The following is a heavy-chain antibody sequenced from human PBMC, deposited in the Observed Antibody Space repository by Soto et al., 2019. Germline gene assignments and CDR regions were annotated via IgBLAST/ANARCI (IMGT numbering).Heavy chain of an antibody. V-gene: IGHV4-30-2*01. Sequence: QLQLQESGSGLVKPSQTLSLTCAVSGGSISSGGYSWSWIRQPPGKGLEWIGYIYHSGYTYCNPSLKSRVTISVDTSKNQFSLELSSVTAADTAVYYCARANYGDYGYGMDVWGQGTTVTVSS. CDR3: ARANYGDYGYGMDV. CDR2: IYHSGYT. D-gene: IGHD4-17*01. CDR1: GGSISSGGYS. J-gene: IGHJ6*02.